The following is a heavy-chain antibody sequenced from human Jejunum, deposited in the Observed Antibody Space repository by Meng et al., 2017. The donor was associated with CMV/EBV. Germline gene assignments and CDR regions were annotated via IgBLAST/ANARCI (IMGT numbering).Heavy chain of an antibody. CDR2: VYHTGSA. D-gene: IGHD4-17*01. V-gene: IGHV4-30-4*08. J-gene: IGHJ4*02. Sequence: SGGSISSGNYYWGLIRQSPGKGLEWIAYVYHTGSADYNPSLKSRVTISADTSKNQFSLKLRSVTATDTAVYYCARRDYGDYGGHFDYWGQGTLVTVSS. CDR1: GGSISSGNYY. CDR3: ARRDYGDYGGHFDY.